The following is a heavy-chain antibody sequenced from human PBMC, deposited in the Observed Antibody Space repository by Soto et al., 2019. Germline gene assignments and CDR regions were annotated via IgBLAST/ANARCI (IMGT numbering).Heavy chain of an antibody. V-gene: IGHV1-69*01. J-gene: IGHJ4*02. Sequence: QVQLVQSGAEVKKPGSSVKVSCKASGDTFSSYAINWVRQAPGQGLEWMGGIIPMLGTANYAQKFKGRVTITAGESTSTVYVELSSLRSEDTAVYYCARVGPAHYYDSSGYYSPLDYWGQGTLVTVSS. D-gene: IGHD3-22*01. CDR2: IIPMLGTA. CDR3: ARVGPAHYYDSSGYYSPLDY. CDR1: GDTFSSYA.